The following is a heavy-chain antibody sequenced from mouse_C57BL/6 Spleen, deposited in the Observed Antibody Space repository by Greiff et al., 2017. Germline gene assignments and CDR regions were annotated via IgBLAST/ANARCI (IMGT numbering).Heavy chain of an antibody. CDR2: ISSGGDYI. D-gene: IGHD3-2*02. Sequence: EVMLVESGEGLVKPGGSLKLSCAASGFTFSSYAMSWVRQTPEKRLEWVAYISSGGDYIDYADTVKGRFTISRDNARNTLYLQMSSLKSEDTAMYYCTRVSGSSGYYFDYWGQGTTLTVSS. V-gene: IGHV5-9-1*02. CDR3: TRVSGSSGYYFDY. J-gene: IGHJ2*01. CDR1: GFTFSSYA.